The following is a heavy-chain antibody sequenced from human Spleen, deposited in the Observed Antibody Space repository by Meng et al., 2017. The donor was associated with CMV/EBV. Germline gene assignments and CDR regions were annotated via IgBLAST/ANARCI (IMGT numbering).Heavy chain of an antibody. J-gene: IGHJ6*02. Sequence: ASVKVSCKASGYTFTGYYMHWVRQAPGQGLEWMGWINPNSGGTNYAQKFQGRVTMTRDTSTSTVYMELSSLRSEDTAVYYCARDGSTSPPYYYYGMDVWGQGTTVTVSS. CDR2: INPNSGGT. D-gene: IGHD2-2*01. CDR1: GYTFTGYY. V-gene: IGHV1-2*02. CDR3: ARDGSTSPPYYYYGMDV.